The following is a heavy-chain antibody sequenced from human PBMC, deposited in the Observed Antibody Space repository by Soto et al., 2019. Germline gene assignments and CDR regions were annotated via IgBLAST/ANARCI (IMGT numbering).Heavy chain of an antibody. CDR2: IYGGGTT. CDR1: GFADSSKY. V-gene: IGHV3-53*01. CDR3: VQTTGWPGFDF. D-gene: IGHD6-19*01. J-gene: IGHJ4*02. Sequence: EVQLVESGGGLIQPGGSLRLSCAASGFADSSKYMTWVRQAPGKRLEWVSVIYGGGTTYYADSVKGRFTISRDTSKNTLYLQMNSLRAEDTAVYYCVQTTGWPGFDFWGQGTLVTVSS.